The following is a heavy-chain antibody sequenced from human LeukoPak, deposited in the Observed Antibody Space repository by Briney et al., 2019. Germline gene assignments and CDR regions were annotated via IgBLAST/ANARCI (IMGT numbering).Heavy chain of an antibody. CDR3: AKTAKGSLPAYYYDS. D-gene: IGHD3-10*01. CDR1: GIAFSGDA. V-gene: IGHV3-23*01. J-gene: IGHJ5*01. Sequence: GASLRLSCVASGIAFSGDAMNWVRQAPGKGLEWVSGISGSGGSTYYADFVKGRFTISRDNSKNTLYLEMNSLIAEDTATYYCAKTAKGSLPAYYYDSWGQGTLVTVSP. CDR2: ISGSGGST.